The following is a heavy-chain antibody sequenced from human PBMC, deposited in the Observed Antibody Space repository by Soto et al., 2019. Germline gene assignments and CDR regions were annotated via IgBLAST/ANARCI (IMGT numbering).Heavy chain of an antibody. Sequence: ASVKVSCKASGYTLTSHGISWVRQAPGQGLEWMGWISTYNGNTKYAQKFQERVTMTADTSTNTAHMELRSLRSDDTAMYYCARDGLGGGKSLDGMDVWGQGTTVTVSS. J-gene: IGHJ6*02. CDR3: ARDGLGGGKSLDGMDV. CDR1: GYTLTSHG. CDR2: ISTYNGNT. V-gene: IGHV1-18*01. D-gene: IGHD2-15*01.